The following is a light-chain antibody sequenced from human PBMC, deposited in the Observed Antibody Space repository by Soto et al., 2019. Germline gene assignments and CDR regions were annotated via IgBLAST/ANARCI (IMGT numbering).Light chain of an antibody. J-gene: IGKJ1*01. V-gene: IGKV1-5*01. CDR3: QQYNSYSPWT. CDR2: DAS. Sequence: DIQRTQSPSTLSASVGDRVTITCRASQSISSWLAWYQQKPGKAPKLLIYDASSLESGVPSRFSGSGSGTEFTLTISSLQPDDFATYYCQQYNSYSPWTFGQGTKLDIK. CDR1: QSISSW.